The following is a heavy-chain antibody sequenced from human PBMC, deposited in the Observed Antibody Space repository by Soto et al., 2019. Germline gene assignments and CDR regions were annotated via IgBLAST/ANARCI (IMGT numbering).Heavy chain of an antibody. D-gene: IGHD6-19*01. J-gene: IGHJ4*02. V-gene: IGHV3-74*01. Sequence: EVQLVESGGGLVQPGGSLRLSCEASGFTFSSSWMHWVRQAPGKGLVWVSRINSDDSTTTYADSVKGRCTVSRDNAKNTLYLQMNSLRVEDTAVYYCARSSSAWSNFDCWGQGTLVTVSS. CDR3: ARSSSAWSNFDC. CDR2: INSDDSTT. CDR1: GFTFSSSW.